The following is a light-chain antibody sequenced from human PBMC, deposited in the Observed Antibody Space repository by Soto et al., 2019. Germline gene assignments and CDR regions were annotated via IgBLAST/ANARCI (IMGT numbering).Light chain of an antibody. CDR2: DDN. Sequence: QSVLTQPPSVSVAPGQKVTISCSGSSSNIGKIYVSWYQQLPGTAPKLLIYDDNKRPSGIPDRFSGSKSGTSATLGITGLQTGDEADYYCGTWDGSLSAGVFGGGTKLTVL. CDR3: GTWDGSLSAGV. J-gene: IGLJ2*01. V-gene: IGLV1-51*01. CDR1: SSNIGKIY.